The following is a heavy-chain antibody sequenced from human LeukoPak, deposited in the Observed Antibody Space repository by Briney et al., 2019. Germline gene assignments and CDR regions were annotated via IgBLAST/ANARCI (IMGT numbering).Heavy chain of an antibody. D-gene: IGHD5-12*01. Sequence: PSGTLSLTCAVSGGSISSSNWWSWVRQPPGKGLEWVAVISYDGSNKYYADSVKGRFTISRDISKNTLYLQMNSLRAEDTAVYYCASVTIVATYFDYWGQGTLVTVSS. V-gene: IGHV3-30-3*01. CDR1: GGSISSSN. J-gene: IGHJ4*02. CDR2: ISYDGSNK. CDR3: ASVTIVATYFDY.